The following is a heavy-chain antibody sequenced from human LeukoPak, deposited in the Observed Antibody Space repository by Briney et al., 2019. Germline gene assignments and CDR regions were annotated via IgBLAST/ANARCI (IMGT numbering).Heavy chain of an antibody. V-gene: IGHV3-21*01. CDR3: ATFVVAATPGGNGMDV. D-gene: IGHD2-15*01. CDR2: ISSSSSYI. Sequence: GGSLRLSCAASGFTFSSYSMNWVRQAPGKGLEWVPSISSSSSYIYYADSVKGRFTVSRDNAKNSLYLQMNSLRAEDTAVYYCATFVVAATPGGNGMDVWGQGTTVTVSS. J-gene: IGHJ6*02. CDR1: GFTFSSYS.